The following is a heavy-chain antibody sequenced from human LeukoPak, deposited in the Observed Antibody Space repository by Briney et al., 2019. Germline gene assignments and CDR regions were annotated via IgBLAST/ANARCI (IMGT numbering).Heavy chain of an antibody. J-gene: IGHJ5*02. CDR3: ARDYYDSSPHNWLDP. D-gene: IGHD3-22*01. CDR2: GYYSEST. CDR1: GFTFSNGW. Sequence: ESLTLSCAVSGFTFSNGWMSWIRQPPREGVEWVGYGYYSESTNYNPSLKSRVTISVDTSKNQFSLKLSSVTAADTAVYYCARDYYDSSPHNWLDPWGQGTLVTVSS. V-gene: IGHV4-59*01.